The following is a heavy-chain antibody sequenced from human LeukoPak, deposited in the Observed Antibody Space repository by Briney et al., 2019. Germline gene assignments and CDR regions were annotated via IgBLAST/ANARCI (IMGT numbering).Heavy chain of an antibody. V-gene: IGHV4-59*01. D-gene: IGHD1-26*01. Sequence: SETLSLTCTVSGGSISSYYWSWIRQPPGKGLEWIGYIYYSGSTSYNPSLKSRVTISVDTSKNQFSLKLSSVTAADTAVYYCARESFSGSGMDYWGQGTLVTVSS. J-gene: IGHJ4*02. CDR3: ARESFSGSGMDY. CDR2: IYYSGST. CDR1: GGSISSYY.